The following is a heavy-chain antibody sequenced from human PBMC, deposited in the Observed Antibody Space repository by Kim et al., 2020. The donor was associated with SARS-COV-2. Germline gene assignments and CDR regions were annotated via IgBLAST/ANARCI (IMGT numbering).Heavy chain of an antibody. Sequence: SETLSLTCTVSGGSVSSGSYYWSWIRQPPGKGLEWIGYIYYSGGTNYNPSLKSRVTISVDTSKNQFSLKLSSVTAADTAVYYCARGEVTMGTPYYYYYGTDVWGQGTTVTVSS. CDR1: GGSVSSGSYY. V-gene: IGHV4-61*01. D-gene: IGHD3-3*01. CDR2: IYYSGGT. J-gene: IGHJ6*02. CDR3: ARGEVTMGTPYYYYYGTDV.